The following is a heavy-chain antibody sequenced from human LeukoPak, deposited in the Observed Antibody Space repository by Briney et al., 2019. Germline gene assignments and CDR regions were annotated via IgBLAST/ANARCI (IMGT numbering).Heavy chain of an antibody. J-gene: IGHJ4*02. D-gene: IGHD5-12*01. CDR3: AKDIQTWPRFPDY. CDR2: ISDSGSTA. Sequence: PGGSLRLSCAASGLTFSSYGMHWVRQAPGKGLEWVSGISDSGSTAFYADSVKGRFTSSRDNPKSTLYLQMNSLRAEDTAVYYCAKDIQTWPRFPDYWGQGTLVTVSS. V-gene: IGHV3-23*01. CDR1: GLTFSSYG.